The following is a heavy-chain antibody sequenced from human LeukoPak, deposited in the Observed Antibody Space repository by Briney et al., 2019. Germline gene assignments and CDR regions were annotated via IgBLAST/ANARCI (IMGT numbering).Heavy chain of an antibody. J-gene: IGHJ4*02. CDR3: AREKIVVPAASGPQFDY. CDR1: GFTFSSYW. CDR2: IKQDGGEK. V-gene: IGHV3-7*01. D-gene: IGHD2-2*01. Sequence: GWSLRLSCAASGFTFSSYWMSWVRQAPGKGLEWVANIKQDGGEKYYVDSVKGRFTISRDNAKNSLYLQMNSLRAEDTAVYYCAREKIVVPAASGPQFDYWGQGTLVTVSS.